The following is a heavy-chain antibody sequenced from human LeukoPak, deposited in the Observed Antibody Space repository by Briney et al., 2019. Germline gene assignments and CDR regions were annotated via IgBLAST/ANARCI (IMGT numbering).Heavy chain of an antibody. D-gene: IGHD3-22*01. V-gene: IGHV3-11*04. CDR3: ARDYLYDSSGYYAGY. CDR2: ISSSGSTI. J-gene: IGHJ4*02. Sequence: PGGSLRLSCGASGFTFSDYYMSWIRQAPGKGLEWGSYISSSGSTIYYADSVKGRFTISRDNAKNSLYLQMNSLRAEETAVYYCARDYLYDSSGYYAGYWGKGTLVTVSS. CDR1: GFTFSDYY.